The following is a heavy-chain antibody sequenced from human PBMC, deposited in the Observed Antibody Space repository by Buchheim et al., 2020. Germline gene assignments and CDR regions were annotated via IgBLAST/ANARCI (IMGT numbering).Heavy chain of an antibody. Sequence: QVQLQESGPGLVKPSGTLSLTCVVSGGSISSNHWWSWVRQPPGKGLEWIGEIYHSGSTNYNPSLKSRVTITVEKSKNQFSLRLTSVTAADTAVYYCARKRWEAPYYFDYWGQGTL. CDR1: GGSISSNHW. D-gene: IGHD1-26*01. CDR3: ARKRWEAPYYFDY. V-gene: IGHV4-4*02. CDR2: IYHSGST. J-gene: IGHJ4*02.